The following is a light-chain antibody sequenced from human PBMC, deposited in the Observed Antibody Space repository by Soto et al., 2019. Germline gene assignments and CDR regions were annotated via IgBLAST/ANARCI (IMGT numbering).Light chain of an antibody. Sequence: QSALAQPASVSGSPGQSITISCTATSSVVDNYNFVSWYQHHPGKAPKLMIYEVTRRPSGVSSRFSGSKSGNTASLTISGLQAEDEADYYCSSYTSSGTQVFGTGTRSPS. CDR3: SSYTSSGTQV. CDR2: EVT. CDR1: SSVVDNYNF. V-gene: IGLV2-14*01. J-gene: IGLJ1*01.